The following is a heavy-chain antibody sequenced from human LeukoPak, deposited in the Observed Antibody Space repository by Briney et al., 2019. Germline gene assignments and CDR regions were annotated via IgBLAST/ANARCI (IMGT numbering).Heavy chain of an antibody. CDR1: GFTFSNYW. CDR3: ARQVIQLWTPPDY. V-gene: IGHV3-74*01. Sequence: PGGSLRLSCAASGFTFSNYWMHWVRQGPGKGLVWVSHINTDGSSTNYADSVKGRFTISRDNAKNTLYLQMNSLRAEDTAVYYCARQVIQLWTPPDYWGQGTLVTVSA. D-gene: IGHD5-18*01. J-gene: IGHJ4*02. CDR2: INTDGSST.